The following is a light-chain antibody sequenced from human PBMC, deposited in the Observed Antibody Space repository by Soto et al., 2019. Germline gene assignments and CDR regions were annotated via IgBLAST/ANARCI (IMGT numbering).Light chain of an antibody. Sequence: DIQMTQSPSSLSASVGERVTITCRASQSIRNYLNCYQQTPGKAPKLLIFGASNLHIGVPSRFSGSGSGTEFTLTINNLQREDFATYYCQESFFTLGTFGRGTKV. V-gene: IGKV1-39*01. CDR3: QESFFTLGT. J-gene: IGKJ1*01. CDR1: QSIRNY. CDR2: GAS.